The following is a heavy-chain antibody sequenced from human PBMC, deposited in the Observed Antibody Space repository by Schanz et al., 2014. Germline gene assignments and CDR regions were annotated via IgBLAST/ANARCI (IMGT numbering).Heavy chain of an antibody. CDR2: ISGSGGST. Sequence: EVQLVESGGGLVQPGGSLRLSCTASGFTFSSYSMNWVRQAPGKGLEWVSAISGSGGSTYYGDAVKGRFTISRDNSKNTLYLQMNSLRPEDTAVYYCAKYRGYSRVSGSYRELEYWGQGTLVTVSS. CDR3: AKYRGYSRVSGSYRELEY. V-gene: IGHV3-23*04. CDR1: GFTFSSYS. J-gene: IGHJ4*02. D-gene: IGHD3-10*01.